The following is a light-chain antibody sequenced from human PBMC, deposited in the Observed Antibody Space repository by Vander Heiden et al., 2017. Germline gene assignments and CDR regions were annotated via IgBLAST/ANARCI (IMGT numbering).Light chain of an antibody. CDR2: DAS. Sequence: DIQMTPSPSSLSASVGDRVTITCQASQDIGNNLHWYQQKPGRAPKLLIYDASNLERGVPSRFSGSGSGTDFTFTINSLQPEDIATYYCQQYDNLYTFGRGTKLEIK. J-gene: IGKJ2*01. CDR1: QDIGNN. V-gene: IGKV1-33*01. CDR3: QQYDNLYT.